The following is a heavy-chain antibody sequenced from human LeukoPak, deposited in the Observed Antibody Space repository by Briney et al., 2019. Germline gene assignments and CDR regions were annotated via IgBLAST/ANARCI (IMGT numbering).Heavy chain of an antibody. J-gene: IGHJ4*02. V-gene: IGHV3-30*18. CDR3: AKDQSSVGADY. CDR2: ISYDGSNK. CDR1: GFTFSSYG. D-gene: IGHD1-26*01. Sequence: GGSLRLSCAASGFTFSSYGMHWVRQAPGKGLEWVAVISYDGSNKYCADSVKGRFTISRDNSKNTLYLQMNSLRAEDTAVYYCAKDQSSVGADYWGQGTLVTVSS.